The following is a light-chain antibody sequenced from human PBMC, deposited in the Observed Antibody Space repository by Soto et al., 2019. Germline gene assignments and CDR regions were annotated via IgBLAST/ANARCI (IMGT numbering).Light chain of an antibody. Sequence: DIRMTQSPSTLSASVGDRVTITCRASQSISSWLAWYQQKPGKAPKLLIYDASSLESGVPSRFSGSGSGTEFTLTISSLQPDDFATYYCQQYNSYWETFGQGTKV. CDR3: QQYNSYWET. J-gene: IGKJ1*01. CDR1: QSISSW. CDR2: DAS. V-gene: IGKV1-5*01.